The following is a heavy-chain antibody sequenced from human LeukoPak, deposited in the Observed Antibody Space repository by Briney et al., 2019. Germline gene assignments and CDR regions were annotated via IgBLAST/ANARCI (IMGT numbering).Heavy chain of an antibody. J-gene: IGHJ4*02. V-gene: IGHV4-59*12. Sequence: SETLSLTCSVSGGSISGSYWNWIRQPPGKGLEWIGYVSYSGSTNYNPSLKSRVTISVDTSKNQFSLKLSSVTAADTAVYYCAREEGYSYGYFDYWGQGTLVTVSS. CDR1: GGSISGSY. CDR3: AREEGYSYGYFDY. D-gene: IGHD5-18*01. CDR2: VSYSGST.